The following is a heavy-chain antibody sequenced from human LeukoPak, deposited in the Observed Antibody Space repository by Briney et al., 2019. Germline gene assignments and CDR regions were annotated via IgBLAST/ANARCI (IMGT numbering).Heavy chain of an antibody. CDR3: TIADGDCSGGSCYSDY. J-gene: IGHJ4*02. CDR1: GFTFSNAW. CDR2: IKSKTDGGTT. V-gene: IGHV3-15*01. D-gene: IGHD2-15*01. Sequence: PGGSLRLSCAASGFTFSNAWMSWVRQAPGKGLEWVGRIKSKTDGGTTDYAAPVKGGFTISRDDSKNTLYLQMNSLKTEDTAVYYCTIADGDCSGGSCYSDYWGQGTLVTVSS.